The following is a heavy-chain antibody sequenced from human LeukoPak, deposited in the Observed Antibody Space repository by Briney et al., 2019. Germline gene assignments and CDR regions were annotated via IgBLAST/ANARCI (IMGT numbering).Heavy chain of an antibody. CDR3: ARGYSRAAFDI. J-gene: IGHJ3*02. CDR2: IKQDGSEK. D-gene: IGHD2-15*01. Sequence: GGCLRLSCVASGFTFINYWMSWVRQAPGKGLEWVADIKQDGSEKYYVDSVEGPFTVSRDNAKNSLLLQMNSLRAEDTALYYCARGYSRAAFDIWGQGTMVTVSS. V-gene: IGHV3-7*01. CDR1: GFTFINYW.